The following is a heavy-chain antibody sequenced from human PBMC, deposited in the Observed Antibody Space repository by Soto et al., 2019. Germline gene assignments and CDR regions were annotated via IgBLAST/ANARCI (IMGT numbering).Heavy chain of an antibody. J-gene: IGHJ4*02. D-gene: IGHD3-22*01. CDR3: ATLHKHYYDRRGSFDY. V-gene: IGHV4-38-2*01. Sequence: SETLSLTCAVSGYSISSGYYWGWIRQPPGKGLEWIGSIYHSGSTYYNPSLKSRVTISVDTSKNQFSLKLSSVTAADTAVYYCATLHKHYYDRRGSFDYWGQGTLVTVSS. CDR2: IYHSGST. CDR1: GYSISSGYY.